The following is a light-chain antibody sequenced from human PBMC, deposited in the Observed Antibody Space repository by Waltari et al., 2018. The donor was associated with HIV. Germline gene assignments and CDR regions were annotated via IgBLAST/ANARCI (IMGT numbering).Light chain of an antibody. Sequence: QSVLTQPPSVSAAPGQKVTISCSGSSSHIGNNYVSWYQHLPGPAPKRLIYDNNKRPSGIPDRFSGSKSGTSATLGITGLQTGDEADYYCGTWDSSLSVVVFGTGTKVTVL. J-gene: IGLJ1*01. CDR3: GTWDSSLSVVV. CDR1: SSHIGNNY. CDR2: DNN. V-gene: IGLV1-51*01.